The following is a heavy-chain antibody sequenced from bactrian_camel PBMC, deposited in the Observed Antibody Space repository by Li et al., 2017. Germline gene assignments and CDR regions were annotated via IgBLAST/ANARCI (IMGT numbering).Heavy chain of an antibody. J-gene: IGHJ4*01. Sequence: QLVESGGGLVQPGGSLRLDCAASGFTFSSYEMSWVRQAPGKGLEWVSGINSGNGVDYYPDSVKGRFTISRHNAKNTLYLQLNSLKPEDTARYYCAAGFAMLVRWLLVENEYTSWGQGTQVTVS. CDR3: AAGFAMLVRWLLVENEYTS. CDR1: GFTFSSYE. D-gene: IGHD6*01. CDR2: INSGNGVD. V-gene: IGHV3S31*01.